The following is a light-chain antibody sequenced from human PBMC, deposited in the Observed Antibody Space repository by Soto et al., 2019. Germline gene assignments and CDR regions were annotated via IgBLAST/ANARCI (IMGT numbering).Light chain of an antibody. V-gene: IGKV3-20*01. CDR1: QSVNSDY. CDR2: GAS. Sequence: EIVLTQSPDTLSLSPGERATLSCLASQSVNSDYLAWFQQKPGQAPRLLIYGASTRTTGIPDRFSGSGSGTDFTLTIGRLEPGDFAVYYCLHYGGSPLTFGQGTRLEI. J-gene: IGKJ5*01. CDR3: LHYGGSPLT.